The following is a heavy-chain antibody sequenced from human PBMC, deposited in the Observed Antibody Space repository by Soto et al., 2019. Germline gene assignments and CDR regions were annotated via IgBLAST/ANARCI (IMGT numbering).Heavy chain of an antibody. J-gene: IGHJ6*02. CDR1: GYTFTGYY. CDR2: INPYTGGT. D-gene: IGHD2-21*02. CDR3: ATQFHHCGGDCYRGPYFGMDV. V-gene: IGHV1-2*02. Sequence: QVQLVQPGSEVKEPGASVKVSCKASGYTFTGYYVLWVRQAPGQGPECMGWINPYTGGTNYAQKFQGRVTMTRDTSISTAYMELSKLISDDTAVYYCATQFHHCGGDCYRGPYFGMDVWGQGTTVTVSS.